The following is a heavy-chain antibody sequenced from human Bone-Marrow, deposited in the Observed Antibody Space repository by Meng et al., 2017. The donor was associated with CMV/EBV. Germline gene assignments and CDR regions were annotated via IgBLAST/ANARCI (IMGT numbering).Heavy chain of an antibody. V-gene: IGHV1-69*10. D-gene: IGHD6-6*01. CDR2: IIPILSVT. CDR3: ARDITARRPSGSYYHYGMDV. J-gene: IGHJ6*02. CDR1: GDTFNNYA. Sequence: SVKVSCKASGDTFNNYAISWVRQAPGQGLEWMGGIIPILSVTNYAQKFQGRVTITADKSTSSAYMELSSLRSDDTAVYYCARDITARRPSGSYYHYGMDVWGQGTTVTVSS.